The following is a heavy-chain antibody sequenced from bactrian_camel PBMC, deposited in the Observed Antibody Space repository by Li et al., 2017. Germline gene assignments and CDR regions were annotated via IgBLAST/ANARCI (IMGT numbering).Heavy chain of an antibody. Sequence: QLVESGGGSVQAGMSLRLSCAASGYTSKICSWNWYRQPPGKGLEWVSGINRGGDRTWYSDSVKGRFAISRDNAKNTVYLQMNSLQAEDTARYYCSTPPCTSSWYVDFAYWGRGPRSPSP. CDR1: GYTSKICS. CDR2: INRGGDRT. V-gene: IGHV3S25*01. D-gene: IGHD6*01. CDR3: STPPCTSSWYVDFAY. J-gene: IGHJ6*01.